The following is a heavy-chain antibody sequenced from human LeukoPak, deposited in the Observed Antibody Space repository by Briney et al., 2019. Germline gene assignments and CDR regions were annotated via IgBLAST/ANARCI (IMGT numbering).Heavy chain of an antibody. D-gene: IGHD2-2*01. J-gene: IGHJ4*02. CDR1: GFTFSSYA. V-gene: IGHV3-23*01. CDR3: AKDEILSVPAARVGLDY. CDR2: ISGSGCST. Sequence: PGGSLRLSCAASGFTFSSYAMSWVRQAPRKGLECVSAISGSGCSTSYADSVKGRFTISRDNSKNTLYLQMNSLRAEDTAVYYCAKDEILSVPAARVGLDYWGQGTLVTVSS.